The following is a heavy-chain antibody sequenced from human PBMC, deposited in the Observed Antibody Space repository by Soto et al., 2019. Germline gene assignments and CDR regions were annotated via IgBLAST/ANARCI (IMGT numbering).Heavy chain of an antibody. D-gene: IGHD5-18*01. CDR1: GFTFSSYA. V-gene: IGHV3-23*01. J-gene: IGHJ4*02. CDR2: ISGSGGST. CDR3: AKPPGYSYGSGYFDY. Sequence: AGGSLRLSCAASGFTFSSYAMSWVRQAPGKGLEWVSAISGSGGSTYYADSVKGRFTISRDNSKNTLYLQMNSLRAEDTAVYYCAKPPGYSYGSGYFDYWGQGTLVTVSS.